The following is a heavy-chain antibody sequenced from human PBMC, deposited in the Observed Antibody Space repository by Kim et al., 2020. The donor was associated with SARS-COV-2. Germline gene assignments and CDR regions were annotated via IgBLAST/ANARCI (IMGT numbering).Heavy chain of an antibody. CDR1: GGSISSGGYY. J-gene: IGHJ4*02. CDR3: ARDYCSGGSCSFGY. V-gene: IGHV4-31*03. CDR2: IYYSGST. D-gene: IGHD2-15*01. Sequence: SETLSLTCTVSGGSISSGGYYWSWIRQHPGKGLEWIGYIYYSGSTYYNPSLKSRVTISVDTSKNQFSLKLSSVTAADTAVYYCARDYCSGGSCSFGYWGQGTLVTVSS.